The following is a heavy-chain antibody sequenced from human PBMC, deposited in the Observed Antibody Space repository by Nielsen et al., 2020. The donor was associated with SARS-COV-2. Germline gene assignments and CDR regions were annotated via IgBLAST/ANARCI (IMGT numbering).Heavy chain of an antibody. CDR2: ISSSSSYT. CDR1: GFTFSDYY. CDR3: ARDLSGYSSGYLGYYFDY. Sequence: GESLKISCAASGFTFSDYYMSWIRQAPGKGLGWVSYISSSSSYTNYADSVKGRFTISRDNAKNSLYLQMNSLRAEDTAVYYCARDLSGYSSGYLGYYFDYWGQGTLVTVSS. D-gene: IGHD5-18*01. V-gene: IGHV3-11*06. J-gene: IGHJ4*02.